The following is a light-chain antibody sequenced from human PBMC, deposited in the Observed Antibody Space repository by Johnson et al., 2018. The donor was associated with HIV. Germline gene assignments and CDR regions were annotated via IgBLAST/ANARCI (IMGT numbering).Light chain of an antibody. CDR3: GTWYSSLSAF. J-gene: IGLJ1*01. CDR1: SSNIGDNF. Sequence: QSVLTQPPSVSAAPGQKVTISCSGSSSNIGDNFVSWYQQLPGRAPKLLIYENNKRPSGIPDRFSGSKSGTSATLGITGLQTGDEADYYCGTWYSSLSAFFGTGTKVTVL. V-gene: IGLV1-51*02. CDR2: ENN.